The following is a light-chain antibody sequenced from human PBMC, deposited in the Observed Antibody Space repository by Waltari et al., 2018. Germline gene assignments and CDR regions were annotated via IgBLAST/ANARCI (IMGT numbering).Light chain of an antibody. CDR2: DVG. V-gene: IGLV2-23*02. CDR1: SSDVGGSNY. J-gene: IGLJ3*02. CDR3: CSYAGSSTWV. Sequence: QSALTQPASVSWSPGQSITISCTGTSSDVGGSNYGSRSQQHPGKAPQRIIYDVGKRPSGVSNRFSGSKSGKTASLTISGLQAEDEADYYCCSYAGSSTWVFGGGTKLTVL.